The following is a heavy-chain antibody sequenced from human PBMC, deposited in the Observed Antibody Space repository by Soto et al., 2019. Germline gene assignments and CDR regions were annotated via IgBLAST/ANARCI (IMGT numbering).Heavy chain of an antibody. V-gene: IGHV4-30-4*01. Sequence: SETLSLTWTVSGGSISSDGSYWIWIRQPPGKGLEWIGYIYYRGIIFYNPSLESRVTISVDTSKNQFSLKLSSVTAADTAVYYCARDDCGGTRCSYYYGMDVWGQGTTVTVS. CDR1: GGSISSDGSY. CDR3: ARDDCGGTRCSYYYGMDV. CDR2: IYYRGII. J-gene: IGHJ6*02. D-gene: IGHD2-21*01.